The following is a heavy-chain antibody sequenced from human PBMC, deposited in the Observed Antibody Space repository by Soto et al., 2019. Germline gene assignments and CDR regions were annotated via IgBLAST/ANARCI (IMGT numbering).Heavy chain of an antibody. Sequence: QVQLVQSGAEVKNPGASVKVSCKSSGYTFTSYYLHWVRQAPGQGLELMGVINPNGGRATYAQTVQGRVTMTSDTSSNTVYMELGSLISEDMAVYYCARAAAPGSGRRVDVWGQGTTVIVSS. D-gene: IGHD6-13*01. CDR1: GYTFTSYY. V-gene: IGHV1-46*01. J-gene: IGHJ6*02. CDR2: INPNGGRA. CDR3: ARAAAPGSGRRVDV.